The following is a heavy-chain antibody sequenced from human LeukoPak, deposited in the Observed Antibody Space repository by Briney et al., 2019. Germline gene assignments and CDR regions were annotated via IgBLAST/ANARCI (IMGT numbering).Heavy chain of an antibody. CDR3: AKDLYYYDSSGYYRTPSGFDY. D-gene: IGHD3-22*01. CDR2: ISGSGGST. J-gene: IGHJ4*02. Sequence: GGSLRLSCAASGFTFSSYAMSWVRQAPGKGLEWVSAISGSGGSTYYADSVKGRFTISRDNSKNTLYLQMNSLRAEDTAVYYCAKDLYYYDSSGYYRTPSGFDYWGQGTLVTVSS. CDR1: GFTFSSYA. V-gene: IGHV3-23*01.